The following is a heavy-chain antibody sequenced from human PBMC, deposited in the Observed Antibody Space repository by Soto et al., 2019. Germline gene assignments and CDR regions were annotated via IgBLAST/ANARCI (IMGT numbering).Heavy chain of an antibody. CDR2: ISSSSSYI. CDR1: GFTFSSYS. CDR3: ARDLDSGYDSPGY. D-gene: IGHD5-12*01. J-gene: IGHJ4*02. V-gene: IGHV3-21*01. Sequence: GGSLRLSCAASGFTFSSYSMNWVRQAPGKGLEWVSSISSSSSYIYYADSVKGRFTISRDNPKNSLYLQMNSLRAEDTAVYYCARDLDSGYDSPGYWGQGTLVTVSS.